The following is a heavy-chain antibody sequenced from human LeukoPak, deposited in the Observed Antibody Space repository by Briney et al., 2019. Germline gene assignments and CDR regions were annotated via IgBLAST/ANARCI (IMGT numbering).Heavy chain of an antibody. CDR3: ARGYYDSHLDY. Sequence: PGGSLRLSCAASGFTFSSYWMHWVRQAPGKGLVWVSRINSDGSSTAYADSVRGRFTISRDNAKNTLYLQMNSLRAEDTAVYYCARGYYDSHLDYWGQGTLVTVSS. CDR2: INSDGSST. J-gene: IGHJ4*02. D-gene: IGHD3-22*01. CDR1: GFTFSSYW. V-gene: IGHV3-74*01.